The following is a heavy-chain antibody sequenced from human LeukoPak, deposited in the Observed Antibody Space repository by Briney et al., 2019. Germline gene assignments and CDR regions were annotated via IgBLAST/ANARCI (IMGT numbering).Heavy chain of an antibody. Sequence: PSETLSLTCTVSGGSISPYFWSWIRQPPGKGLEWIGYISYTGSTNYSPSLKSRVTISVDTSKNQFSLQLTSVTAAVTAVYYCARDDYRGVTNFDPWGQGTLVTVSS. CDR3: ARDDYRGVTNFDP. CDR2: ISYTGST. CDR1: GGSISPYF. D-gene: IGHD3-10*01. J-gene: IGHJ5*02. V-gene: IGHV4-59*01.